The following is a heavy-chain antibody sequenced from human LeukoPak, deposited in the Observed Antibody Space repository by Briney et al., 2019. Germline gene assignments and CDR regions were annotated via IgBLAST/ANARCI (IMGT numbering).Heavy chain of an antibody. V-gene: IGHV3-33*01. J-gene: IGHJ4*02. CDR1: GFIFSRYG. CDR3: ARLGSQNYFDY. Sequence: GGSLRLSRAASGFIFSRYGMHWVRQPPGKGLERGAVIWNDGTNKKYADSVQGRFTISRDKSKNTLDLQMNSLRDEDTAVYYCARLGSQNYFDYWGQGTLVTVSS. CDR2: IWNDGTNK. D-gene: IGHD3-10*01.